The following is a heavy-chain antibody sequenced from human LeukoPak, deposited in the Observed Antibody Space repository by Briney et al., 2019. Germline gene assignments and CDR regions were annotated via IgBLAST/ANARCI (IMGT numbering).Heavy chain of an antibody. CDR2: IYYSGSS. D-gene: IGHD6-19*01. J-gene: IGHJ4*02. CDR1: GGSISSSTYY. V-gene: IGHV4-39*02. Sequence: SETLSLTCTVSGGSISSSTYYWAWIRQPPGKGLEWIGYIYYSGSSYYNPSLKSRVTISVDSSQNHFSLKMSSVTAADTATYYCATPGRIAVAGQFDYWGQGTLVAVSS. CDR3: ATPGRIAVAGQFDY.